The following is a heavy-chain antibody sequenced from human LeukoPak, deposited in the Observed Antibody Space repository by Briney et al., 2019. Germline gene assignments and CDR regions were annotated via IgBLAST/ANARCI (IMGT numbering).Heavy chain of an antibody. D-gene: IGHD6-13*01. V-gene: IGHV3-23*01. CDR3: AKTRPLDSSSWSHGDY. CDR2: IDGSGGST. Sequence: QPGGSLRLSCAASGFTFSTCAMSWVRQAPGRGLEWVSAIDGSGGSTYYADSVKGRFTISRDNSKNTLYLQMNSLRAEDTAVYYCAKTRPLDSSSWSHGDYWGQGTLVTVSS. J-gene: IGHJ4*02. CDR1: GFTFSTCA.